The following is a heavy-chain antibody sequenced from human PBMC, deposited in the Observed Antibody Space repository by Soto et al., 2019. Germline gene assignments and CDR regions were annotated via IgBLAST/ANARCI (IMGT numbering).Heavy chain of an antibody. CDR2: IDYSGIT. J-gene: IGHJ5*02. Sequence: SETLSLTCSVSGDSITSGDYYWTWIRQPPGKGLEWIGYIDYSGITYSNPSLKSRITISVDTSKNQFSLRLSSVTAADTAVYYCARDRCTLTSCYSWFDPWGQGTLVTVSS. CDR1: GDSITSGDYY. CDR3: ARDRCTLTSCYSWFDP. V-gene: IGHV4-30-4*08. D-gene: IGHD2-2*01.